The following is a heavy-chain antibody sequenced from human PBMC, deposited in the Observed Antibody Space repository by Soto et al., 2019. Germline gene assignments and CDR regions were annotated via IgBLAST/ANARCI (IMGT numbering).Heavy chain of an antibody. D-gene: IGHD1-1*01. CDR3: VRDTTGAFDI. CDR1: GFNFNSYG. CDR2: IWYDGSNK. V-gene: IGHV3-33*01. J-gene: IGHJ3*02. Sequence: QVQLVESGGGVVQPGRSLRLSCAASGFNFNSYGMHWVRQAPGKGLEWVAVIWYDGSNKYYADSVKGRFTISRDNSKNTLYLQMNSLRVEDTAVYYCVRDTTGAFDIWCQGTMVTVSS.